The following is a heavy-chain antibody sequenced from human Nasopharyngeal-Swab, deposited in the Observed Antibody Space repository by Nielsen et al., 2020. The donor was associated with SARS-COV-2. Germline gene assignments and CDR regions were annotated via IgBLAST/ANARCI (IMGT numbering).Heavy chain of an antibody. CDR1: GASFSGSD. D-gene: IGHD3-9*01. Sequence: SETLSLTGAVYGASFSGSDWSWIRQPPGKGLEWIGEINHSGSTNYNPSLKSRVTISVDTSKNQFSLKLSSVTAADTAVYYCARGPRILTGYRRGWFDPWGQGTLVTVSS. CDR3: ARGPRILTGYRRGWFDP. V-gene: IGHV4-34*01. J-gene: IGHJ5*02. CDR2: INHSGST.